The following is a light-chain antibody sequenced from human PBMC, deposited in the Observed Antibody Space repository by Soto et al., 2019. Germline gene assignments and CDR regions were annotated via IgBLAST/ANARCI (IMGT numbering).Light chain of an antibody. CDR2: LNRDGSH. J-gene: IGLJ2*01. CDR1: SGNSNYA. CDR3: QTWGTGIVI. V-gene: IGLV4-69*01. Sequence: QAVVTQSPSASASLGASVKLTCTLSSGNSNYAIAWHQQQPEKGPRYWMKLNRDGSHSKGDVIPNRFSGSSSGAERYLTISSLQSEDEADYYCQTWGTGIVIFGGGTKLTVL.